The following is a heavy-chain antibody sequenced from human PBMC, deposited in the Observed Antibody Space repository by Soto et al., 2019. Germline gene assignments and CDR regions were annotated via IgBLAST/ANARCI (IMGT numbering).Heavy chain of an antibody. CDR1: GFTFSGYW. J-gene: IGHJ4*02. Sequence: GGSLRLSCSASGFTFSGYWMFWVRQAPGKGLVWVSGINGNGGSTGYADSVKGRFTISRDNAKNSLYLQMNSLRAEDTALYYCARSDTYYYDSSAYSYWGQGTLVTVSS. D-gene: IGHD3-22*01. V-gene: IGHV3-20*04. CDR3: ARSDTYYYDSSAYSY. CDR2: INGNGGST.